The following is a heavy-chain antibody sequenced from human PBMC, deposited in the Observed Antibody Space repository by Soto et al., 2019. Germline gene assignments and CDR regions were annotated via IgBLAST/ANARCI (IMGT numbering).Heavy chain of an antibody. CDR1: GGSISSSSYY. CDR2: IYYSGST. D-gene: IGHD4-17*01. J-gene: IGHJ4*02. V-gene: IGHV4-39*01. CDR3: ASPHDHGDYVVAFDY. Sequence: QLQLQESGPGLVKPSETLSLTCTVSGGSISSSSYYWGWIRQPPGKGQEWIGSIYYSGSTYYNPSRMSRVTTSADTYKNQFSLKLSSVTAADTAVYYCASPHDHGDYVVAFDYWGQGTLVTVSS.